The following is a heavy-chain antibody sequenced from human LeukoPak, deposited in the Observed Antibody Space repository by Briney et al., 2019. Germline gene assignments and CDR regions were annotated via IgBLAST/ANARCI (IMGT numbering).Heavy chain of an antibody. CDR3: AREYYGSGSYVIDY. D-gene: IGHD3-10*01. J-gene: IGHJ4*02. CDR2: IYYSGST. V-gene: IGHV4-59*01. CDR1: GGSISSYY. Sequence: SETLSLTCTVSGGSISSYYWSWVRQPPGKGLEWIGYIYYSGSTNYNPSLKSRATISADTSKNQFSLKLSSVTAADTAVYYCAREYYGSGSYVIDYWGQGTLVTVSS.